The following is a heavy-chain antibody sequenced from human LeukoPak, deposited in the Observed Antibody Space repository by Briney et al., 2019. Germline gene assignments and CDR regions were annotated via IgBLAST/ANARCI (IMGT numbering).Heavy chain of an antibody. CDR1: GFTFSSYW. Sequence: GGSLRLSCAASGFTFSSYWMHWVSQAPGKGLVWVSRINSDGSSTIYADSVKGRFTISRDNAKNTLYLQMNSLRAEDTAVYYCARASLLGYCSSTSCEVPDYWGQGTLVTVSS. CDR2: INSDGSST. CDR3: ARASLLGYCSSTSCEVPDY. V-gene: IGHV3-74*01. D-gene: IGHD2-2*01. J-gene: IGHJ4*02.